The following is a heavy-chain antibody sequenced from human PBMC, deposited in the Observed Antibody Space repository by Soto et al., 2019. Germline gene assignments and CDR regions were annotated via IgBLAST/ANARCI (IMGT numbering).Heavy chain of an antibody. D-gene: IGHD3-9*01. V-gene: IGHV4-61*01. J-gene: IGHJ4*02. Sequence: SETLSLTCTVSGGSVSSGSYYWSWIRQPPGKGLEWIGYIYYSGSTNYNPSLKSRVSMSVDTSKNQFSLKLSSVTAADTAVYYCARGGLYDVLTGYYPYWGQGTLVTVSS. CDR3: ARGGLYDVLTGYYPY. CDR1: GGSVSSGSYY. CDR2: IYYSGST.